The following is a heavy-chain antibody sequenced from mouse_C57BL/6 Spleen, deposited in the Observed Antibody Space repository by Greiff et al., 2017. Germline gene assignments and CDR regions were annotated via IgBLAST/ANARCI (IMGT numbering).Heavy chain of an antibody. D-gene: IGHD2-4*01. CDR2: ISSGSSTI. V-gene: IGHV5-17*01. J-gene: IGHJ2*01. CDR1: GFTFSDYG. Sequence: EVQRVESGGGLVKPGGSLKLSCAASGFTFSDYGMHWVRQAPEKGLEWVAYISSGSSTIYYADTVKGRFTISRDNAKNTLFLQMTSLRSEDTAMYYCARDDYDDGYYFDYWGQGTTLTVSS. CDR3: ARDDYDDGYYFDY.